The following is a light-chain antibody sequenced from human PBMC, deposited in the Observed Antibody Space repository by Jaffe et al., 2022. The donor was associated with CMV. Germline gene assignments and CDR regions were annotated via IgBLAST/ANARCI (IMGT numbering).Light chain of an antibody. J-gene: IGLJ3*02. CDR1: SSNIGAGYD. CDR3: QSYDTSLSWV. Sequence: QSVLTQPPSVSGAPGLRVTISCTGSSSNIGAGYDVHWYQQLPGTAPKLLIYGNINRPSGVPDRFSGSKSGTSASLAITGLQTEDEADYYCQSYDTSLSWVFGGGTKLTVL. V-gene: IGLV1-40*01. CDR2: GNI.